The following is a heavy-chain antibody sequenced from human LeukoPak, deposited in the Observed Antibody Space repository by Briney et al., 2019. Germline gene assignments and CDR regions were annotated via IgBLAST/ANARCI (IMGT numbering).Heavy chain of an antibody. V-gene: IGHV4-34*01. CDR1: GGSFSGYY. CDR3: ARRFSYYYDRRSYAFDI. D-gene: IGHD3-22*01. CDR2: INYSGST. J-gene: IGHJ3*02. Sequence: SETLSLTCAVYGGSFSGYYWSWIRQPPGKGLEWIGEINYSGSTNYNPSLKSRVTISVDTSKNQFSLKLSSVTAADTAVYYCARRFSYYYDRRSYAFDIWGQGTMVTVSS.